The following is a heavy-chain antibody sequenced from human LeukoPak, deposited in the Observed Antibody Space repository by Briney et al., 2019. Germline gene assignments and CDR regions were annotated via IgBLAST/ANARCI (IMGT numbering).Heavy chain of an antibody. V-gene: IGHV4-34*01. D-gene: IGHD3-22*01. CDR3: ARRAYYYDSSGYYWSYFDY. CDR2: INHSGST. CDR1: GGSFSGYY. Sequence: SETLSLTCAVYGGSFSGYYWSWIRQPTGKGLEWIGEINHSGSTDYNPSLKSRVTISVDTSKNQFSLKLSSVTAADTAVYYCARRAYYYDSSGYYWSYFDYWGQGTLVTVCS. J-gene: IGHJ4*02.